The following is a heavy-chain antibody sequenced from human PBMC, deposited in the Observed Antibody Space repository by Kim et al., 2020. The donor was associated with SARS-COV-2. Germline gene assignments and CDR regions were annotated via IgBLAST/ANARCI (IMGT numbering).Heavy chain of an antibody. Sequence: SRVTISVDTSKNQFSLKLSSVTAADTAVYYCARAGLRITIFGVVIDWFDPWGQGTLVTVSS. D-gene: IGHD3-3*01. CDR3: ARAGLRITIFGVVIDWFDP. V-gene: IGHV4-59*01. J-gene: IGHJ5*02.